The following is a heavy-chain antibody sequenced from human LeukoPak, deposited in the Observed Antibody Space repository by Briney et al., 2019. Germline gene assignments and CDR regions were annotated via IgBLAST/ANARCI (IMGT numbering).Heavy chain of an antibody. V-gene: IGHV1-2*02. D-gene: IGHD3-9*01. CDR3: ARQGMDYDILTGYYDPYYFDY. Sequence: GASVKVSCKASGYTFTGYYMHWVRQAPGQGLEWMGWINPNSGGTNYAQKFQGRVTMTRDTSISTAYMELSRLRSDDTAVYYCARQGMDYDILTGYYDPYYFDYWGQGTLVTVSS. J-gene: IGHJ4*02. CDR2: INPNSGGT. CDR1: GYTFTGYY.